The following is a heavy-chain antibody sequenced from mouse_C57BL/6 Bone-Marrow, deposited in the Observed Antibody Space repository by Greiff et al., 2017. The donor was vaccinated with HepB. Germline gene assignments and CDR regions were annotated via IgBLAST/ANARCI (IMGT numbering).Heavy chain of an antibody. Sequence: QVQLQQPGAELVKPGASVKLSCKASGYTFTSYWMQWVKQRPGQGLEWIGEIDPSDSYTNYNQQFKGKATLTVDTSSSTAYIQLSSLTSEDSAVYDCASGVTEDFDYWGQGTTLTVSS. V-gene: IGHV1-50*01. CDR1: GYTFTSYW. D-gene: IGHD2-2*01. CDR3: ASGVTEDFDY. CDR2: IDPSDSYT. J-gene: IGHJ2*01.